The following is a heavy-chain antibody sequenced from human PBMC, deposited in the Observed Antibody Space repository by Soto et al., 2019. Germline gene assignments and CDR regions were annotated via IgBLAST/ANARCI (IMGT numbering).Heavy chain of an antibody. CDR1: GFTFNDFE. V-gene: IGHV3-48*03. J-gene: IGHJ4*02. Sequence: EVQLLESGGGLVQPGGSLRLSCGVSGFTFNDFEMNWVRQAPGKGLEWLAYINGSGTTKKYADSVRGRFTISRDNPNNSLFVQTSGLSSAATAIYYWARGFGRFNYGGQGTLASVSS. CDR3: ARGFGRFNY. CDR2: INGSGTTK. D-gene: IGHD3-10*01.